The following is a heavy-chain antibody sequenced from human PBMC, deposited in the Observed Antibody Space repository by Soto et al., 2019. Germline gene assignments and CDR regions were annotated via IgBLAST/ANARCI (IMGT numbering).Heavy chain of an antibody. CDR3: VNPARPKATITSFDY. D-gene: IGHD3-16*01. CDR2: MSYDGSSR. Sequence: PGGSLRLSCEASGFTFSSYGMHWVRQAPGKGLEWVAVMSYDGSSRHYADSVKGRFTISRDNSNNTLYLQMHSLTPGDTAVYYCVNPARPKATITSFDYWGRGTLVTVSS. V-gene: IGHV3-30*18. J-gene: IGHJ4*02. CDR1: GFTFSSYG.